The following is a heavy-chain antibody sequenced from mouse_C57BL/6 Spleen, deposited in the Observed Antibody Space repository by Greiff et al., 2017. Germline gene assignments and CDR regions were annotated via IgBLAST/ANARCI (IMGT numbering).Heavy chain of an antibody. V-gene: IGHV5-17*01. D-gene: IGHD1-1*01. CDR2: ISSGSSTI. CDR1: GFTFSDYG. CDR3: ARSTTVAGDY. Sequence: EVKLVESGGGLVKPGGSLKLSCAASGFTFSDYGMHWVRQAPEKGLEWVAYISSGSSTIYYADTVKGRFTISRDNAKNTLFLQMTSLRSEDTAMYYCARSTTVAGDYWGQGTTLTVSS. J-gene: IGHJ2*01.